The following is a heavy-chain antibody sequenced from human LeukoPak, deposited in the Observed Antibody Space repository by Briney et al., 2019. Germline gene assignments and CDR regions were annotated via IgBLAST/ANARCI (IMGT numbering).Heavy chain of an antibody. CDR1: GGSISSYY. V-gene: IGHV4-59*01. Sequence: SETLSLTCTVSGGSISSYYWSWIRQPPGKGLEWIGYIYYSGSTNYNPSLKSRVTISVDTSKNQFSLKLSSVTAADTAVYYCAREVSSPPSYYYYYMDVWGKGTTVTVSS. CDR3: AREVSSPPSYYYYYMDV. J-gene: IGHJ6*03. CDR2: IYYSGST. D-gene: IGHD6-13*01.